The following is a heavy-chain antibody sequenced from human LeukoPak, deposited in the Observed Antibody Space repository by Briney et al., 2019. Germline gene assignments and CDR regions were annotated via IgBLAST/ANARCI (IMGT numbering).Heavy chain of an antibody. CDR3: VIERAGAFEN. D-gene: IGHD6-19*01. Sequence: PGGSLRLSCAASGFTFSSYGMSWVRQAPGKGLEGVSAISGSGGSTYYADSVKGRFTISRDNSKNTLYLQMNSLKTEDTAIYYCVIERAGAFENWGQGTLVTVSS. CDR1: GFTFSSYG. CDR2: ISGSGGST. J-gene: IGHJ4*02. V-gene: IGHV3-23*01.